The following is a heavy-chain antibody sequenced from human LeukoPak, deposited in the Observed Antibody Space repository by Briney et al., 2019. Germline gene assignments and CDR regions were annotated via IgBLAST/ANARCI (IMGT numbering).Heavy chain of an antibody. Sequence: ASVKVSCKASGYTFTGYYMHWVRQAPGQGLEWMGWINPNRGGTNYAQKFQGRVTMTRDTSISTAYMELSRLRSDDTAVYYCVRDQRELQSLTPDYWGQGTLVTVSS. J-gene: IGHJ4*02. CDR3: VRDQRELQSLTPDY. CDR2: INPNRGGT. V-gene: IGHV1-2*02. CDR1: GYTFTGYY. D-gene: IGHD1-26*01.